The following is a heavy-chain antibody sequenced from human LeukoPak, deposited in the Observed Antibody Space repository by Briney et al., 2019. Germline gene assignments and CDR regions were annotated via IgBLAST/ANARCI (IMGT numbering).Heavy chain of an antibody. CDR2: IDPNSGGT. CDR3: ARDRYYDFWSGYHNWFDP. CDR1: GYTFTGYY. J-gene: IGHJ5*02. V-gene: IGHV1-2*02. Sequence: ASVKVSCKASGYTFTGYYMHWVRQAPGQGLEWMGWIDPNSGGTNYAQKFQGRVTMTRDTFISTAYMELSRLRSDDTAVYYCARDRYYDFWSGYHNWFDPWGQGTLVTVSS. D-gene: IGHD3-3*01.